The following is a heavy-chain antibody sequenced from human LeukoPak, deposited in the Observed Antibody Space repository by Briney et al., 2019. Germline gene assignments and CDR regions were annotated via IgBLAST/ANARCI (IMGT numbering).Heavy chain of an antibody. J-gene: IGHJ6*02. CDR2: INSDGSAT. CDR3: TRDHGLDV. V-gene: IGHV3-74*01. Sequence: GGSLRLSCAASGFTFSTYAMGWVRQAPGKGLMWVSQINSDGSATSCADPVKGRCTISRDNAKNMLYLEMNSLRVEDTAVYFCTRDHGLDVWGQGTTVTVSS. CDR1: GFTFSTYA.